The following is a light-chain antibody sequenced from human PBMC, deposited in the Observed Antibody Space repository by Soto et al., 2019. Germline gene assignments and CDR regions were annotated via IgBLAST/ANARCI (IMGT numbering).Light chain of an antibody. Sequence: SQSASTLSASIGDRVTITCRASQSISRWLAWYQQKPGQAPRLLIYGASSRATGIPDRFSGSGSGTDFTLTISRLEPEDVAVYYCQEYASPPRTFAQRTKV. V-gene: IGKV3-20*01. CDR2: GAS. CDR1: QSISRW. CDR3: QEYASPPRT. J-gene: IGKJ1*01.